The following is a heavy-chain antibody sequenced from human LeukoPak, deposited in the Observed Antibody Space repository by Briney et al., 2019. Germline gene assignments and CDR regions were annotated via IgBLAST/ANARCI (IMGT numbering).Heavy chain of an antibody. J-gene: IGHJ6*03. D-gene: IGHD2-2*01. V-gene: IGHV4-4*07. CDR2: IYTSGDT. Sequence: PSETLSLTCTVSGGSISDYYWSWIRQPAGEGLEWIGRIYTSGDTNYNPSLKGRVTMSLDTSKNRFSLKLSSVTAADTAMYYCARSPGAPYFYYYMDVWGKGTTVTVSS. CDR3: ARSPGAPYFYYYMDV. CDR1: GGSISDYY.